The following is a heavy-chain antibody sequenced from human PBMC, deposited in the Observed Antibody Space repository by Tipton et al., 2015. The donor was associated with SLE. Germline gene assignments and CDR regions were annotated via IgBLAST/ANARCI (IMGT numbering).Heavy chain of an antibody. J-gene: IGHJ4*02. CDR3: ARDVAPAAVPLFEY. CDR1: GGSISAYY. CDR2: VYYTGST. V-gene: IGHV4-59*12. Sequence: TLSLTCTVSGGSISAYYWSWIRQPPGKGLEWIGYVYYTGSTSYNPSLKSRVTISVDTSKNQFSLKLSSVTAADTAVYYCARDVAPAAVPLFEYWGQGTLVTVSS. D-gene: IGHD2-2*01.